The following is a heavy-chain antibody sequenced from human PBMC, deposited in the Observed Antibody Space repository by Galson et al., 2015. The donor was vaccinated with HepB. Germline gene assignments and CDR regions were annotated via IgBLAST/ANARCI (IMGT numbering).Heavy chain of an antibody. Sequence: SLRLSCAASGFTFSSYAMHWVRQAPGKGLEWVAVISYDGSNKYYADSVKGRFTISRDNSKNTLHLQMNSLRAEDTAVYYCARAEYGDLYYWGQGTLVTVSS. CDR2: ISYDGSNK. J-gene: IGHJ4*02. CDR1: GFTFSSYA. V-gene: IGHV3-30*04. D-gene: IGHD4-17*01. CDR3: ARAEYGDLYY.